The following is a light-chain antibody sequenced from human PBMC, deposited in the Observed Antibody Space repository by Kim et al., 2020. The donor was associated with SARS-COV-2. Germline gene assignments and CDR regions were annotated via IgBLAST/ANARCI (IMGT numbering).Light chain of an antibody. CDR2: LNSDGSH. J-gene: IGLJ3*02. V-gene: IGLV4-69*01. CDR3: QTWGTGIHGV. CDR1: SGHSSYA. Sequence: VKLTCTLSSGHSSYASAWHQQQPEKGPRYLMKLNSDGSHSKGDGIPDRFSGSSSGAERYLTISSLQSEDEADYYCQTWGTGIHGVFGGGTKLTVL.